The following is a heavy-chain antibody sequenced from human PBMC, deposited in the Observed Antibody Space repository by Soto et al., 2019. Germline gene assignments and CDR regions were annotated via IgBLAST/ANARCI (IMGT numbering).Heavy chain of an antibody. Sequence: GASVKVSCKASGYIFSANYIHWVRQAPGQGLEWLGWINPHSGATNYAQKFLGRVTMSADTSASTAYMDLARLKSDDTAVYYCAREFPYYVSSDSYLDYWGQGALVTVSS. J-gene: IGHJ4*02. V-gene: IGHV1-2*02. CDR3: AREFPYYVSSDSYLDY. CDR2: INPHSGAT. D-gene: IGHD3-16*01. CDR1: GYIFSANY.